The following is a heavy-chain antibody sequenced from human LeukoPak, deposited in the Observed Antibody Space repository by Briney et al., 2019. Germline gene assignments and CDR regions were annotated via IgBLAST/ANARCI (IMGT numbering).Heavy chain of an antibody. CDR1: GFTFTAYL. J-gene: IGHJ4*02. D-gene: IGHD3-22*01. V-gene: IGHV3-30-3*01. Sequence: GGSLRLSRAASGFTFTAYLIHWVRQAPGKGLEWVAVMSSDGNAMFYADSVKGRFTISRDNSKDTLYLQMNSLRAEDTAVYYCVRESEYYFDHSASFDYWGQGTLVTVSS. CDR2: MSSDGNAM. CDR3: VRESEYYFDHSASFDY.